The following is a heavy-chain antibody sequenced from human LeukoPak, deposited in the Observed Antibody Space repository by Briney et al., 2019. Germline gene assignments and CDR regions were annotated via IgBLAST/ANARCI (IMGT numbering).Heavy chain of an antibody. Sequence: GGSLRLSCAASGLSFSTYWMHWVRQAPGKGLVWVSRINTDGSTTTNADSVKGRFTISRDNAKHTLYLQMNSLRAEDTAVYYCASGGDAFDMWGRGTMVTVSS. CDR1: GLSFSTYW. CDR2: INTDGSTT. J-gene: IGHJ3*02. CDR3: ASGGDAFDM. V-gene: IGHV3-74*01.